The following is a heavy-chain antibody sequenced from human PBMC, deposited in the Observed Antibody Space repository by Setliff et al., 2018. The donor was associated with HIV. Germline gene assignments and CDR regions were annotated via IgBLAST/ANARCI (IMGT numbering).Heavy chain of an antibody. D-gene: IGHD3-22*01. J-gene: IGHJ5*02. Sequence: SETLSLTCTVSGGSISSSRYYWSWIRQPPGKGLEWIGSIYYSGSTYYNPPLKSRVTISVDTSKNQFSLKLSSVTAADAAVYYCASRVYYYDSSGYLREEGFDPWGQGTLVTVS. CDR1: GGSISSSRYY. CDR3: ASRVYYYDSSGYLREEGFDP. CDR2: IYYSGST. V-gene: IGHV4-39*01.